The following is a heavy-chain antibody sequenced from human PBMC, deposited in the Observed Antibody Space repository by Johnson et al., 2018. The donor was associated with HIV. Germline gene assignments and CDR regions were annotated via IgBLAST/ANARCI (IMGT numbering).Heavy chain of an antibody. D-gene: IGHD3-16*01. CDR1: GFTFSNAW. Sequence: VQLVESGGGLVKPGGSLRLSCAASGFTFSNAWMSWVRQAPGKGLEWVGRIKSKTDGGTPDYAAPVKGRFTISRDNSKNTLYLQMNSLRAEDTAVYFCARAYTYGAFDLWGQGTPVTVSS. V-gene: IGHV3-15*01. J-gene: IGHJ3*01. CDR3: ARAYTYGAFDL. CDR2: IKSKTDGGTP.